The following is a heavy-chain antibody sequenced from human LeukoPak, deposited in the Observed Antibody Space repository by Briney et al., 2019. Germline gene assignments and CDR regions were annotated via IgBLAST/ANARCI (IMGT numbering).Heavy chain of an antibody. J-gene: IGHJ6*02. V-gene: IGHV5-51*01. CDR3: ARDHCSGGSCFAPYYYYYGMDV. Sequence: GESLKISCKGSGYSFTSYWIGWVRQMPGKGLEWMGIIYPGDSDSRYSPSFQGQVTVSADKSISTAYLQWSSLKASDTAMYYCARDHCSGGSCFAPYYYYYGMDVWGQGTTVTVSS. CDR1: GYSFTSYW. D-gene: IGHD2-15*01. CDR2: IYPGDSDS.